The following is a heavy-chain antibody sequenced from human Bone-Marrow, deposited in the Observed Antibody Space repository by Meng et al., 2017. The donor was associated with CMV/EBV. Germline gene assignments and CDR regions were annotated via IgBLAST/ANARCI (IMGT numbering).Heavy chain of an antibody. Sequence: SGPTLVKPTQTLTLTCTFSGFSLSTSGVGVGWIRKPPGKALEWLALIYWNDDKRYSPSLKSRLTITKDTSKNQVVLTMTNMDPVDTATYYCAHSTFGGVIVAAFDIWGQGTMVTVSS. CDR3: AHSTFGGVIVAAFDI. V-gene: IGHV2-5*01. D-gene: IGHD3-16*02. CDR1: GFSLSTSGVG. CDR2: IYWNDDK. J-gene: IGHJ3*02.